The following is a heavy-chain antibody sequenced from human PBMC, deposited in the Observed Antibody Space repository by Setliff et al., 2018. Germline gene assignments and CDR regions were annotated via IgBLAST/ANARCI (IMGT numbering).Heavy chain of an antibody. J-gene: IGHJ3*02. CDR2: ISNSGST. Sequence: TLSLTCTVSGGSGDYYWSWIRQPPGKGLEWIGYISNSGSTYYKSSLKSRLTISIDTSKSQFSLKLGSVTAADTAMYYCARTPAAGTGDAFDIWGQGTRVTVSS. CDR1: GGSGDYY. V-gene: IGHV4-30-4*08. D-gene: IGHD6-13*01. CDR3: ARTPAAGTGDAFDI.